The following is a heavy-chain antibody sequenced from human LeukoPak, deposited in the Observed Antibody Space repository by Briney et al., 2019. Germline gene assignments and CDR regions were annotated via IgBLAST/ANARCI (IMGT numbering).Heavy chain of an antibody. CDR1: GYTFTNYY. Sequence: ASVKVSCKTFGYTFTNYYMHWVRQAPGQGLEWMGRIIPILGIANYAQKFQGRVTITADKSTSTAYMELSSLRSEDTAVYYCARGREMGYDSSGYYVYWGQGTLVTVSS. J-gene: IGHJ4*02. D-gene: IGHD3-22*01. CDR3: ARGREMGYDSSGYYVY. V-gene: IGHV1-69*04. CDR2: IIPILGIA.